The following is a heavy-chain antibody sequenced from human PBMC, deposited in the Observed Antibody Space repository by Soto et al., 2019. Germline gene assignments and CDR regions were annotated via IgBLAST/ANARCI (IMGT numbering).Heavy chain of an antibody. CDR3: TKGVRGVPNWFDP. CDR1: GGSISNSANH. CDR2: IYYSGGT. D-gene: IGHD3-10*01. J-gene: IGHJ5*02. Sequence: QVQLQESGPGLVRPSQTLSLSCTVSGGSISNSANHWSWIRQHPGEGLEWIVYIYYSGGTYYSPSLKGRVTMSIDASKNQFSLKLSSVTAADTAVYYCTKGVRGVPNWFDPWGQGTLVTVSS. V-gene: IGHV4-31*03.